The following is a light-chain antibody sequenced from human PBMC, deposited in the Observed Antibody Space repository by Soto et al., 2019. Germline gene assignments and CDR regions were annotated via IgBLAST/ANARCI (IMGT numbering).Light chain of an antibody. V-gene: IGKV1-5*01. J-gene: IGKJ4*01. Sequence: DIQMTQSPSTLSGSVGDRVTITCRASQNINIWLSWYQQKPGKAPNLLIYDASNLKSGVPSRFSGSGSGTEFTLTISSLQPDDFGSYYCQQHKNYPVTFGGGTKVDIK. CDR3: QQHKNYPVT. CDR2: DAS. CDR1: QNINIW.